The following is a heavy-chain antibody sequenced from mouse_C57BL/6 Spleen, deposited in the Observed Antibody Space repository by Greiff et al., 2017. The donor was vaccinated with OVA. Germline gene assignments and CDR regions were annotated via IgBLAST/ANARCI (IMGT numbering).Heavy chain of an antibody. CDR3: ARDSNYYGSSYDY. CDR1: GFTFSDYY. Sequence: EVQVVESEGGLVQPGSSMKLSCTASGFTFSDYYMAWVRQVPEKGLEWVANINYDGSSTYYLDSLKSRFIISRDNAKNILYLQMSSLKSEDTATYYCARDSNYYGSSYDYWGQGTTLTVSS. J-gene: IGHJ2*01. CDR2: INYDGSST. D-gene: IGHD1-1*01. V-gene: IGHV5-16*01.